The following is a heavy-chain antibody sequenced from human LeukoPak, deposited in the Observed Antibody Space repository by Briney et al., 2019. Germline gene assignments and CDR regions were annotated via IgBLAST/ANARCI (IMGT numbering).Heavy chain of an antibody. D-gene: IGHD2-15*01. J-gene: IGHJ5*02. CDR2: IVPILGIA. CDR1: GGTFSSYA. CDR3: ARGGVAATPQWFDP. Sequence: SVKVSCTASGGTFSSYAISWVRQAPGQWLEWMGRIVPILGIANYAQKFQGRVTITADKSTSTAYMELSSLRSEDTAVYYCARGGVAATPQWFDPWGQGTLVTVSS. V-gene: IGHV1-69*04.